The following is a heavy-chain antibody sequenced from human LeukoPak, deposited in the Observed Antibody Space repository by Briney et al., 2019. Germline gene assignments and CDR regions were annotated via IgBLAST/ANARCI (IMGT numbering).Heavy chain of an antibody. CDR2: IIPIFGTA. D-gene: IGHD2-2*01. Sequence: GASVKVSCKASGGTFSSYAISWVRQAPGQGLEWMGGIIPIFGTANYAQKFQGRVTITADESTSTAYMELSSLRSEDTAVYYCARRLYQTIGWYFFDYWGQGTLVTVSS. CDR1: GGTFSSYA. CDR3: ARRLYQTIGWYFFDY. J-gene: IGHJ4*02. V-gene: IGHV1-69*01.